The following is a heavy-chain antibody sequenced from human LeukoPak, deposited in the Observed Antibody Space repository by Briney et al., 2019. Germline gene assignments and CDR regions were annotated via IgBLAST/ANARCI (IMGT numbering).Heavy chain of an antibody. CDR2: INADGTIT. J-gene: IGHJ4*02. D-gene: IGHD2-21*02. CDR3: VRLAVTDTNY. V-gene: IGHV3-74*01. Sequence: PGGSLRLSCVASGCTFNTYYMHWVRQAPGERLVWVSFINADGTITKYADSVKGRFTISRDNAKSTVYLQMNGLRVEDTAMYYCVRLAVTDTNYWGQGSLVTVSS. CDR1: GCTFNTYY.